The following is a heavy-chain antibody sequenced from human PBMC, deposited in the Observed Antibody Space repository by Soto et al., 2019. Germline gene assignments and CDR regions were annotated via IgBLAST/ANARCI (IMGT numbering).Heavy chain of an antibody. D-gene: IGHD2-2*01. J-gene: IGHJ6*02. V-gene: IGHV3-13*05. CDR1: GFTFSTYD. Sequence: PVGSLRLSCAASGFTFSTYDMHWVRQTTGKGLEWVSGIGTGGDPYYPGSVKGRFTISRENAKNSLYLQMNSLRAGDTAVYYCARGRYCSSTSCGGMDVWGQGTTVTVSS. CDR3: ARGRYCSSTSCGGMDV. CDR2: IGTGGDP.